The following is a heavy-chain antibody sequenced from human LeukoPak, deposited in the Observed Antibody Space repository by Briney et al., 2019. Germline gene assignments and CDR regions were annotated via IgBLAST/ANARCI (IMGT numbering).Heavy chain of an antibody. CDR1: GVTPGSYW. CDR2: IDSDGTDT. CDR3: PCGLPSRAGYHWYYYIDV. V-gene: IGHV3-74*01. Sequence: GGSLRHSCAASGVTPGSYWTHWVRQAPGKGPEWVSRIDSDGTDTHYADSVKGLFTISRDNAKNTLYLQMNSLRGNDKPDYYCPCGLPSRAGYHWYYYIDVGGKGAMVTVSS. D-gene: IGHD5-18*01. J-gene: IGHJ6*03.